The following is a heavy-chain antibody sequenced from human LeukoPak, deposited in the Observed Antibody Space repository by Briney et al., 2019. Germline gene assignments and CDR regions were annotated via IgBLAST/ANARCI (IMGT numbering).Heavy chain of an antibody. CDR1: GRSISSYY. J-gene: IGHJ4*02. CDR3: ARARGYDSSGYYYYYFDY. V-gene: IGHV4-59*08. CDR2: IHYSGST. Sequence: SETLALTCTVSGRSISSYYWRWIRQPPAKGLEWIGYIHYSGSTNYNPTLKSRVTRSVDTSKNQFSLKLSSVTAADTAVYYCARARGYDSSGYYYYYFDYWGQGTLVTVSS. D-gene: IGHD3-22*01.